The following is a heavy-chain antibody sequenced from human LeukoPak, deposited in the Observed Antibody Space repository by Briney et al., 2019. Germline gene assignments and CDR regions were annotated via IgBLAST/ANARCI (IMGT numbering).Heavy chain of an antibody. Sequence: ASVKVSCKASGYTFTGYYMHWVRQAPGQGLEWMGIINPSGGSTSYAQKFQGRVTMTRDTSTSTVYMELSSLRSEDTAVYYCARVRTPNWFDPWGQGTLVTVSS. CDR3: ARVRTPNWFDP. J-gene: IGHJ5*02. V-gene: IGHV1-46*01. CDR2: INPSGGST. CDR1: GYTFTGYY.